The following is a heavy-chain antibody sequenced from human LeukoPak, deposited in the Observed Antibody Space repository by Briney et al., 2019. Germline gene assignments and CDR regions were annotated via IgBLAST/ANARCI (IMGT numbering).Heavy chain of an antibody. J-gene: IGHJ1*01. CDR3: AKDTSAGGEGYFQH. Sequence: GGSLRLSCAASGFTFSTYAMSWVRQAPGKGLEWVSTISGSGGSTYYADSVKGRFTISRDNSKNTLYLQMNSLRAEDTAVYYCAKDTSAGGEGYFQHWGQGTLVTVSS. V-gene: IGHV3-23*01. CDR2: ISGSGGST. CDR1: GFTFSTYA. D-gene: IGHD3-16*01.